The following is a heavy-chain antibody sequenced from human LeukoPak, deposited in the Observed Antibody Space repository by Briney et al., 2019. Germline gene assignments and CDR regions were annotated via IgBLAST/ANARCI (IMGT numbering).Heavy chain of an antibody. J-gene: IGHJ5*02. CDR1: GYSISSSYY. CDR3: AREVRSAWASFDP. Sequence: PSETLSLTCNVSGYSISSSYYWGWIRQPPGKGLEWIGSIYYSGSTYYNPSLKSRVTVSLDTSKNQFSLKLSSVTAADTAVYYCAREVRSAWASFDPWGQGTLVTVSS. CDR2: IYYSGST. D-gene: IGHD1-26*01. V-gene: IGHV4-38-2*02.